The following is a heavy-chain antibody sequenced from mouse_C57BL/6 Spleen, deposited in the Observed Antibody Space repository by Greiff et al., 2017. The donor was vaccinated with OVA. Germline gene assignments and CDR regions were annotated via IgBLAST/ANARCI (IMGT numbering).Heavy chain of an antibody. V-gene: IGHV1-52*01. D-gene: IGHD2-4*01. J-gene: IGHJ1*03. Sequence: QVQLQQPGAELVRPGSSVKLSCKASGYTFTSYWMHWVKQRPIQGLEWIGNIDPSDSATHYNPKFKDKATLTEDKSSSTAYMQRSSLTAEDSAVYYCARRYYDYGQGYFDVWGTGTTVTVSS. CDR3: ARRYYDYGQGYFDV. CDR1: GYTFTSYW. CDR2: IDPSDSAT.